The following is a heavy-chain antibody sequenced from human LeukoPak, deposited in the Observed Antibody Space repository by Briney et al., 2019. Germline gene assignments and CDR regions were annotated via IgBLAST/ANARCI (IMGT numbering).Heavy chain of an antibody. CDR3: ARLHYYGSGSYYRSWFDP. CDR2: INHSGST. V-gene: IGHV4-34*01. J-gene: IGHJ5*02. D-gene: IGHD3-10*01. CDR1: GFTFSSYW. Sequence: GSLRLSCAASGFTFSSYWMSWIRQPPGKGLEWIGEINHSGSTNYNPSLKSRVTISVDTSKSQFSLKLSSVTAADTAVYYCARLHYYGSGSYYRSWFDPWGQGTLVTVSS.